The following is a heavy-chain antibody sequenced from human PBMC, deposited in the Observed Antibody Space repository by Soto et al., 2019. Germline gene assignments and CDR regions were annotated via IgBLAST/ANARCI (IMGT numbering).Heavy chain of an antibody. CDR2: INHSGST. V-gene: IGHV4-34*01. Sequence: SETLSLTCAVYGGSFSGYYWSWIRQPPGKGLEWIGEINHSGSTNYNPSLKSRVTISVDTSKNQFSLKLSSVTAADTAVYYCARAPREVIYLGWFDPWGQGTLVTVSS. CDR1: GGSFSGYY. D-gene: IGHD3-16*01. CDR3: ARAPREVIYLGWFDP. J-gene: IGHJ5*02.